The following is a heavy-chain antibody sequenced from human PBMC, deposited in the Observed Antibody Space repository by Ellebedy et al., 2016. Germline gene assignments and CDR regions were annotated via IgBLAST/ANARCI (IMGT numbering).Heavy chain of an antibody. V-gene: IGHV4-4*02. CDR2: VYQSGIT. Sequence: SETLSLTXAVSGDFISSNNWWTWVRQPPGKGLEWIGEVYQSGITNYNPSLKSRLTISVDKTKNQFSLRLTFVTAADTALYYCARDVGVAYGMDVWGQGTTVTVSS. CDR3: ARDVGVAYGMDV. J-gene: IGHJ6*02. D-gene: IGHD1-26*01. CDR1: GDFISSNNW.